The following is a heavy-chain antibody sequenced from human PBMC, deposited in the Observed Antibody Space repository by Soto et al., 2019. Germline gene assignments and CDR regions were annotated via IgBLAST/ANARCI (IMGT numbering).Heavy chain of an antibody. J-gene: IGHJ4*02. CDR3: ARGRSGDY. Sequence: QVHLVQSGAEVKKPGASVKVSCKGSGYTFTSYGITWVRQAPGQGLEWMGWISAHNGNTDYAQRLQGRVTVTRDTSTSTAYMELRSLRSDDTAVYYCARGRSGDYWGQGALVPVSS. V-gene: IGHV1-18*01. CDR2: ISAHNGNT. CDR1: GYTFTSYG.